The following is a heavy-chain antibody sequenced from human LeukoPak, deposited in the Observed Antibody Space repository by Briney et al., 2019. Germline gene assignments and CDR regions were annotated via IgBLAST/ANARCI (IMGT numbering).Heavy chain of an antibody. V-gene: IGHV4-34*01. J-gene: IGHJ5*02. CDR1: GGSFSGYY. D-gene: IGHD2-2*01. CDR2: INHSGST. Sequence: PSETLSLTCAVYGGSFSGYYWSWIRQPPGKGLGWIGEINHSGSTNYNPSLKSRVTISVDTSKNQFSLKLSSVTAADTAVYYCARGGSRYCSSTSCYAPFDPWGQGTLVTVSS. CDR3: ARGGSRYCSSTSCYAPFDP.